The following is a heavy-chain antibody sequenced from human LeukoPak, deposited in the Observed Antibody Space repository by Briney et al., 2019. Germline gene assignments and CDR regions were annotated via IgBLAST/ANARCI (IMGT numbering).Heavy chain of an antibody. Sequence: SETLSLTCTVSGGSISSYYWSWIRQAPGKGLEWIGYIYYSGSTNYNPSLKSRVTISVDTSKNQFSLKLSSVTAADTAVYYCAREGRGYSGYEDYWGQGTLVTVSS. CDR1: GGSISSYY. CDR2: IYYSGST. V-gene: IGHV4-59*01. J-gene: IGHJ4*02. CDR3: AREGRGYSGYEDY. D-gene: IGHD5-12*01.